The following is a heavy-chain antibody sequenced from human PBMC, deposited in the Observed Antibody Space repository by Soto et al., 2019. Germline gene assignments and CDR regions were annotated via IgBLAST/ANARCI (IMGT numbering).Heavy chain of an antibody. CDR2: ISGSGGST. CDR1: GFTFSSYA. V-gene: IGHV3-23*01. D-gene: IGHD3-9*01. J-gene: IGHJ5*02. Sequence: GGSLRLSCAASGFTFSSYAMSWVRQAPGKGLEWVSAISGSGGSTYYADSVKGRFTISRDNSKNTLYLQMNSLRAEDTAVYYCAKDPYYDILTGYYSNWFDPWGQGTLVTVSS. CDR3: AKDPYYDILTGYYSNWFDP.